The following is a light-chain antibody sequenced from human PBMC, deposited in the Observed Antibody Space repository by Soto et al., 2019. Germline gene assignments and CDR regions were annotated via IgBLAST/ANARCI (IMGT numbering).Light chain of an antibody. V-gene: IGKV1-12*02. Sequence: DIQMTPSPSSVSASVGDRVTITCRASQGISSWLAWYQQKPGKSPKLLIYAASSLQSGVPTRFSGSGSGTDFTRTFSSLQPEDFATDYCAQANSVPFTFGPGTRLESK. CDR3: AQANSVPFT. CDR1: QGISSW. J-gene: IGKJ5*01. CDR2: AAS.